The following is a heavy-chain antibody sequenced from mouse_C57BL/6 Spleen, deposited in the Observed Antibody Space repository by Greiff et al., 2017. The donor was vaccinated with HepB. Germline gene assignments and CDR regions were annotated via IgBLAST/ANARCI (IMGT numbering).Heavy chain of an antibody. J-gene: IGHJ3*01. CDR3: TRDGSSYGWFAY. CDR1: GFTFSDAW. V-gene: IGHV6-6*01. D-gene: IGHD1-1*01. CDR2: IRNKANNHAT. Sequence: DVKLVESGGGLVQPGGSMKLSCAASGFTFSDAWMDWVRQSPEKGLEWVAEIRNKANNHATYYAESVNGRFTISRDDSKSSVYLQMNSLRAEDTGIYYCTRDGSSYGWFAYWGQGTLVTVSA.